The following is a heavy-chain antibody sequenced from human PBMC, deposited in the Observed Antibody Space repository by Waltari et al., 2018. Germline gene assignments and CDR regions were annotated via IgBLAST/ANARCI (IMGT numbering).Heavy chain of an antibody. J-gene: IGHJ6*02. D-gene: IGHD2-2*01. V-gene: IGHV3-21*01. CDR1: GFTFKPYP. Sequence: ELQLEASGGGLVRPGGSVRLSCAASGFTFKPYPMNWVRQAPGKGLEWVASIGRGSTYIFYADSVKGRFTISRDDARNSLFLQLSRLRAEDTAVYFCVRLYSTTSRGGLDVWGPGTTVTVSS. CDR3: VRLYSTTSRGGLDV. CDR2: IGRGSTYI.